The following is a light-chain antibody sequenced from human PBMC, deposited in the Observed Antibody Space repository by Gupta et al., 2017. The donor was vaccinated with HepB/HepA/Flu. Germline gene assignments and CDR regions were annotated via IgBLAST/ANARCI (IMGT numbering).Light chain of an antibody. CDR1: QPIKTF. J-gene: IGKJ4*01. CDR2: SAS. Sequence: DIQMTQSPSSLSASIGDRVTITCRASQPIKTFLNWYQQKPGKAPNLLIYSASTLHSGVPSRFSGSGSGTDFTLTISSLQPEDFGTYYCQQSDSSPLTFGGGTKVEIK. V-gene: IGKV1-39*01. CDR3: QQSDSSPLT.